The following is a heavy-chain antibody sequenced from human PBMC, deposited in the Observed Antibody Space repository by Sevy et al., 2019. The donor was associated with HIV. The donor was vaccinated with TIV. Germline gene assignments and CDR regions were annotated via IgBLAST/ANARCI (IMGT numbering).Heavy chain of an antibody. CDR2: IYYSGST. CDR1: GGSISSSNYY. D-gene: IGHD6-19*01. V-gene: IGHV4-39*01. Sequence: SETLSLTCTVSGGSISSSNYYWGWIRQPPGKRLEWIGTIYYSGSTYYNPSLKSRVTISVDTSKNQFSLKLSSVTAADTAVFYCASLSWYSSGWFWFDPWGHGTLVTVSS. CDR3: ASLSWYSSGWFWFDP. J-gene: IGHJ5*02.